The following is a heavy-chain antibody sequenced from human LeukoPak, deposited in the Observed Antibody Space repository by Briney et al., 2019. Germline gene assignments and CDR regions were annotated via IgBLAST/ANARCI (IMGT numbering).Heavy chain of an antibody. J-gene: IGHJ4*02. Sequence: GGSLRLSCVACGFPFSSYWMTWVRQAPGKGLEWVANIKQDGSKKSYVGSVKGRFTISRDNAKNSLYLQMNSLRAEDTAIYYCTRVGYIDEGIDYWGQGTLVTVSS. V-gene: IGHV3-7*04. CDR1: GFPFSSYW. CDR3: TRVGYIDEGIDY. D-gene: IGHD5-24*01. CDR2: IKQDGSKK.